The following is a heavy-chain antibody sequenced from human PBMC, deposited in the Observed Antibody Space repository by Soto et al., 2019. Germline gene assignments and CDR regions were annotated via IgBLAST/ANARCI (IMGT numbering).Heavy chain of an antibody. V-gene: IGHV3-23*01. CDR3: AKSEDIVVVPAAILPDYYYGMDV. CDR1: GFTFSSYA. J-gene: IGHJ6*02. Sequence: EVQLLESGGGLVQPGGSLRLSCAAYGFTFSSYAMSWVRQAPGKGLEWVSAISGSGGSTYYADSVKGRFTISRDNSKNTLYLQMNSLRAEDTAVYYCAKSEDIVVVPAAILPDYYYGMDVWGQGTTVTVSS. CDR2: ISGSGGST. D-gene: IGHD2-2*01.